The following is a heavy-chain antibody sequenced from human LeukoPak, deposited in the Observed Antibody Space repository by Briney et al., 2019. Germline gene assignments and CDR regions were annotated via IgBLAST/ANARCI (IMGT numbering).Heavy chain of an antibody. CDR1: GFTFSSYG. D-gene: IGHD1-20*01. V-gene: IGHV3-30*02. CDR3: AKERVQDITGTPLDY. J-gene: IGHJ4*02. Sequence: PGGSLRLSCAASGFTFSSYGMHWVRQAPGKGLEWVAFIRYDGSNKYYADSVKGRFTISRDNSKNTLYLQMNSLRAEDTAVYYCAKERVQDITGTPLDYWGQGTLVTVSS. CDR2: IRYDGSNK.